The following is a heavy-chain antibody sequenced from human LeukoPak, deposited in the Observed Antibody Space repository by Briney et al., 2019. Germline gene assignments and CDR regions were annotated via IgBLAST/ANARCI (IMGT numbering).Heavy chain of an antibody. CDR3: AKIGRLGRITIFGVGPRGNWFDP. CDR2: MNPNSGNT. Sequence: GASVKVSCKASGYTFTSYDINWVRQATGQGLEWMGWMNPNSGNTGYAQKSQGRVTMTRNTSISTAYMELSSLRSEDTAVYYCAKIGRLGRITIFGVGPRGNWFDPWGQGTLVTVSS. J-gene: IGHJ5*02. V-gene: IGHV1-8*01. D-gene: IGHD3-3*01. CDR1: GYTFTSYD.